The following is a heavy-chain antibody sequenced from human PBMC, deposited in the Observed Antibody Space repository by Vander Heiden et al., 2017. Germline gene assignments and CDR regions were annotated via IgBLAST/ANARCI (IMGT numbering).Heavy chain of an antibody. V-gene: IGHV1-8*01. J-gene: IGHJ5*02. CDR2: MNPNSGKT. D-gene: IGHD3-22*01. CDR1: GYTFTSYD. Sequence: QVQLVQSGAEVKKPGASVTVSCKASGYTFTSYDINWGRQASGQGLEWMGWMNPNSGKTGYAQKFQGRVTMTRNTSISTAYMELSSLRSEDTAVYYCARAGSSGYSNWFDPWGQGTLVTVSS. CDR3: ARAGSSGYSNWFDP.